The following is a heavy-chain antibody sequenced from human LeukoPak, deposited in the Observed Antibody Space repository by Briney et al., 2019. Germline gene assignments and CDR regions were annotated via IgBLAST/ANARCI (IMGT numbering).Heavy chain of an antibody. J-gene: IGHJ6*02. CDR3: ARVSNSGYTYYYYGMDV. CDR2: ISAYNGNT. D-gene: IGHD5-12*01. CDR1: GYTFTDHY. Sequence: GASVKVSFKTSGYTFTDHYFHWVRQAPGQGLEWMGWISAYNGNTNYAQKLQGRVTMTTDTSTSTAYMELRSLRSDDTAVYYCARVSNSGYTYYYYGMDVWGQGTTVTVSS. V-gene: IGHV1-18*01.